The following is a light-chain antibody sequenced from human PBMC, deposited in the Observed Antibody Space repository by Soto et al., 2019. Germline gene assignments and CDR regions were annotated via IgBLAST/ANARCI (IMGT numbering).Light chain of an antibody. CDR2: DAS. CDR1: QSISSW. Sequence: DIQMTQSPSTLSASVGDRVTITCRASQSISSWLAWYQQKPGKAPKLLIYDASSLESGVPSRFSGSGSGTEFTLTISRLQPDEFATYYWQQYNSYLTFGPGTKVDIK. J-gene: IGKJ3*01. V-gene: IGKV1-5*01. CDR3: QQYNSYLT.